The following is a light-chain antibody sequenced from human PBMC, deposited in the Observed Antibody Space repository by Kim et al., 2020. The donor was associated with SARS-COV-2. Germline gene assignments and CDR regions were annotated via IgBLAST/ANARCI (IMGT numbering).Light chain of an antibody. CDR1: QDISIY. CDR3: HQLSAYPLT. V-gene: IGKV1-9*01. Sequence: DIQMTQSPSFLSASVGDRVTITCRASQDISIYLAWYQQKPGEAPKLLIYAPSTLQTGVPSRFSGSGSGTEFTLTISSLQPEDFATYYCHQLSAYPLTFGGGTKVDIK. CDR2: APS. J-gene: IGKJ4*01.